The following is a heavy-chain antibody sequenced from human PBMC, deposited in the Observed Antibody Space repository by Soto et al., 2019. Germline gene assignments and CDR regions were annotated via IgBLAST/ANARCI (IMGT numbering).Heavy chain of an antibody. J-gene: IGHJ4*02. V-gene: IGHV4-34*12. CDR2: VIHTGRT. D-gene: IGHD2-21*02. CDR3: ARSTKSSDLPYYFGF. Sequence: PXETLSLTCPVYARSFSGYYWSWIRQPPGKGLEWIGEVIHTGRTNYNPSLKGLVTISVDTSKNQFSLKLSYVTAADTAVYYCARSTKSSDLPYYFGFWGQGTQVTVYS. CDR1: ARSFSGYY.